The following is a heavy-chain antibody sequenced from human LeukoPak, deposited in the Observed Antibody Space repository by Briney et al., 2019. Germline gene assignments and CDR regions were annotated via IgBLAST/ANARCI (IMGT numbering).Heavy chain of an antibody. CDR2: ISAYNGNT. D-gene: IGHD2-2*01. Sequence: ASVKVSCKASGYTFTSYSISWVRQAPGQGLEWMGWISAYNGNTNYAQKLQGRVTMTTDTSTSTAYMELRSLRSDDTAVYYCARDTYCSSTSCYAPTDYWGQGTLVTVSS. J-gene: IGHJ4*02. CDR1: GYTFTSYS. V-gene: IGHV1-18*01. CDR3: ARDTYCSSTSCYAPTDY.